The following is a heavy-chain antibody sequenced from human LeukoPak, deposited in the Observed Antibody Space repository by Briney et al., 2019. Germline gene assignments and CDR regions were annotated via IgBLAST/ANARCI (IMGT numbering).Heavy chain of an antibody. V-gene: IGHV3-30*03. CDR3: ARETTGSSPPFDY. CDR1: GFTFSSYG. J-gene: IGHJ4*02. CDR2: ISYDGSNK. D-gene: IGHD1-14*01. Sequence: GGSLRLSCAASGFTFSSYGMHWVRQAPGKGLEWVAVISYDGSNKFYADSVKGRFTISRDNSRNTLYLQMNSLRAEDTAVYYCARETTGSSPPFDYWGQGTLVTVSS.